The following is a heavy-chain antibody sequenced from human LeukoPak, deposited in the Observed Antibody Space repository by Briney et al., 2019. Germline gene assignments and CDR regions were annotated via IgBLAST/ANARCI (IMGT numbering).Heavy chain of an antibody. D-gene: IGHD1-26*01. CDR3: AKVWELSFDY. V-gene: IGHV3-53*01. CDR2: RYSCETS. Sequence: GGSLRLCCAAPGFTVSTDHMSWVRQAPGKGLDWVAVRYSCETSQYAVSVKGRFTISRDNSKQTLDLQVDSLRVEDTALYYCAKVWELSFDYWGQGTLVTVSS. J-gene: IGHJ4*02. CDR1: GFTVSTDH.